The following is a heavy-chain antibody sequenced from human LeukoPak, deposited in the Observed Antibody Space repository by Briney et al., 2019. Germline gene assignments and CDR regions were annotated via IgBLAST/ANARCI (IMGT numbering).Heavy chain of an antibody. CDR1: GYTFTGYY. Sequence: GASVTVSCTASGYTFTGYYLHWVRQAPGQGLEWMGWISGYNGNTNYAQKFQARVTMTTDTSTTTAYMELRSLRSDDTAVYYCARDGTPGTTFRFDPWGQGTLVIVSS. CDR2: ISGYNGNT. CDR3: ARDGTPGTTFRFDP. D-gene: IGHD1-1*01. V-gene: IGHV1-18*04. J-gene: IGHJ5*02.